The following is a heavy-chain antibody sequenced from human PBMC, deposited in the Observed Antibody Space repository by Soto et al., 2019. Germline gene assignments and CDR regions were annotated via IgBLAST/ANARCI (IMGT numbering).Heavy chain of an antibody. CDR3: ASGYSYGSKYYYYGMDV. V-gene: IGHV1-69*06. J-gene: IGHJ6*02. D-gene: IGHD5-18*01. CDR2: IIPIFGTA. Sequence: QVQLVQSGAEVKKPGSSVKVSCKASGGTFSSYAISWVRQAPGQGLEWMGGIIPIFGTANYAQKFQGRVTITADKSTSTAYMELSSLRSEDTAVYYCASGYSYGSKYYYYGMDVWGQGTTVTVSS. CDR1: GGTFSSYA.